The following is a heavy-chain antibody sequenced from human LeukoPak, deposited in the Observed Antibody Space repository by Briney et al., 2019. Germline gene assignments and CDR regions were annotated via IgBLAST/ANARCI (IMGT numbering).Heavy chain of an antibody. CDR1: GGSIMSFY. V-gene: IGHV4-4*07. CDR2: IHTSGST. CDR3: ARRATSSNWYFDL. D-gene: IGHD2-2*01. J-gene: IGHJ2*01. Sequence: PSETLSLTCTVSGGSIMSFYWSWIRQPAGKGLEWISRIHTSGSTNYNPSLKSRVTMSVDTSKNQLSLNLTSVTAADTAVYFCARRATSSNWYFDLWGRGTLVTVSS.